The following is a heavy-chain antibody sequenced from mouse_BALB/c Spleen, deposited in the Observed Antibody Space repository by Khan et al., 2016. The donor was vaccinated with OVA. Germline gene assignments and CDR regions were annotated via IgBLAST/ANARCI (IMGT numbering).Heavy chain of an antibody. Sequence: QIQLQQSGAELARPGASVKMSCKTSGHIFTNYPMHWVKQSPGKGLEWLGYITPSSGYTNYNQKFKDKATLTADNSSSTAYMQLSSLTSEDSAVYYCTSYYRYPAWFAYWGQGTLVTVSA. D-gene: IGHD2-14*01. J-gene: IGHJ3*01. CDR3: TSYYRYPAWFAY. CDR1: GHIFTNYP. CDR2: ITPSSGYT. V-gene: IGHV1-4*01.